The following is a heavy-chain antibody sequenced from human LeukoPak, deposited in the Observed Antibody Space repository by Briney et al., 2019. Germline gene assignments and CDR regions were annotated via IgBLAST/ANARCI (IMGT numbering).Heavy chain of an antibody. CDR2: IRYDGSNK. J-gene: IGHJ3*02. D-gene: IGHD3-10*01. Sequence: GGSLRLSCVASGVTFRSYGFHWVRQGPDKGLEWVTFIRYDGSNKYYADSVKGRFTISRDNSKNTLYLQMNSLRAEDTAVYYCARDPFGDTYGSGDAFDIWGQGTMVTVSS. CDR3: ARDPFGDTYGSGDAFDI. CDR1: GVTFRSYG. V-gene: IGHV3-30*02.